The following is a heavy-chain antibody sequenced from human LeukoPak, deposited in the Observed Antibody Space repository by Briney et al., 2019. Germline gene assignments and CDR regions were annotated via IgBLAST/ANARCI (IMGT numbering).Heavy chain of an antibody. Sequence: ASVKVPCKASGYTFTGYYMHWVRQAPGQGLEWMGWINLNSGGTSYAQKFQGRVTMTRDTSITSAYMELSSLRSDDTAVYYCARAGHGATSVGEYMNDYWGQGTLVTVSS. CDR2: INLNSGGT. D-gene: IGHD6-6*01. CDR1: GYTFTGYY. V-gene: IGHV1-2*02. J-gene: IGHJ4*02. CDR3: ARAGHGATSVGEYMNDY.